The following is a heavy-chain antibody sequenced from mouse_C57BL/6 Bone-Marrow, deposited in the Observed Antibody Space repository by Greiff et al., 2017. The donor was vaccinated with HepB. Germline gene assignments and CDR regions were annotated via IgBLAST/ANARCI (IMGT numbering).Heavy chain of an antibody. Sequence: EVQLQQSGPGLVKPSQSLSLTCSVTGYSITSGYYWNWIRQFPGNKLEWMGYISYDGSNNYNPSLKNRISITRDTSKNQFFLKLNSVTTEDTATYCCAREGLTDWYFDVWGTGTTVTVSS. V-gene: IGHV3-6*01. J-gene: IGHJ1*03. CDR2: ISYDGSN. CDR3: AREGLTDWYFDV. CDR1: GYSITSGYY.